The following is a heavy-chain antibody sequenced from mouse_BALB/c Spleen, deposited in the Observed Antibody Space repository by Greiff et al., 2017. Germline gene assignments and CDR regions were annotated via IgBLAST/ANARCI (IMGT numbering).Heavy chain of an antibody. CDR1: GYAFSSYW. Sequence: QVQLKESGAELVRPGSSVKISCKASGYAFSSYWMNWVKQRPGQGLEWIGQIYPGDGDTNYNGKFKGKATLTADKSSSTAYMQLSSLTSEDSAVYFCASRDYRYDGFAYWGQGTLVTVSA. CDR2: IYPGDGDT. J-gene: IGHJ3*01. V-gene: IGHV1-80*01. D-gene: IGHD2-14*01. CDR3: ASRDYRYDGFAY.